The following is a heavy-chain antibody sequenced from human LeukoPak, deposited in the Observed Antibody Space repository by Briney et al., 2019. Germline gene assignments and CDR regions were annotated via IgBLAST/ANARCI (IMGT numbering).Heavy chain of an antibody. Sequence: PSETLSLTCTVSGGSISSYYWSWIRQPPGKGLEWIGYIYYSGSTNYNPSLKSRVTISVDTSKNQFSLKLSSVTAADTAVYYCARERGYYYDSSGFFDYWGQGTLVTVSS. D-gene: IGHD3-22*01. J-gene: IGHJ4*02. CDR1: GGSISSYY. CDR3: ARERGYYYDSSGFFDY. V-gene: IGHV4-59*01. CDR2: IYYSGST.